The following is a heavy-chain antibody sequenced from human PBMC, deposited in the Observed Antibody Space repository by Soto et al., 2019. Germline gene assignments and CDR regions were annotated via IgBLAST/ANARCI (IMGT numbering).Heavy chain of an antibody. CDR2: INDSGGKT. D-gene: IGHD4-4*01. Sequence: EVQLLESGGGLVQPGGSLRLSCAASGFTFSSYGMSWVRQAPGKGLDWVSNINDSGGKTNYADSVKGRFTVSRDNPKNTLYLQMNSLSADDTAVYYCARLQVTVNQYYHYMDVWGKGTTVTVSS. CDR1: GFTFSSYG. CDR3: ARLQVTVNQYYHYMDV. J-gene: IGHJ6*03. V-gene: IGHV3-23*01.